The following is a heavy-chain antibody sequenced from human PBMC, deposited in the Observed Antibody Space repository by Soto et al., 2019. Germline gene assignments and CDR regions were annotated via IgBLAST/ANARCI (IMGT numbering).Heavy chain of an antibody. D-gene: IGHD2-15*01. CDR2: ISYDGSNK. J-gene: IGHJ5*02. Sequence: QVQLVESGGGVVQPGRSLRLSCAASGFTFSSYGMHWVRQAPGKGLEWVAVISYDGSNKYYAESVKGRFTISTDNSKSSLYLQMSSVRAEDTAVSCCAGGGGVAAPWGQGTLVTVSA. V-gene: IGHV3-30*03. CDR1: GFTFSSYG. CDR3: AGGGGVAAP.